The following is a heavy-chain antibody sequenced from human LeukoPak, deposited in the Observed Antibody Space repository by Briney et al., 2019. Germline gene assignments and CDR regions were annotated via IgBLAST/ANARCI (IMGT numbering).Heavy chain of an antibody. CDR2: ISAYNGNT. CDR3: ARNRHYDFWSGYSRGGRDEYYFDY. J-gene: IGHJ4*02. CDR1: GYTFTSYG. V-gene: IGHV1-18*01. Sequence: ASVKVSCKASGYTFTSYGISWVRQAPGQGLEWMGWISAYNGNTNYAQKFQGRVTMTRDTSISTAYMELSRLRSDDTAVYYCARNRHYDFWSGYSRGGRDEYYFDYWGQGTLVTVSS. D-gene: IGHD3-3*01.